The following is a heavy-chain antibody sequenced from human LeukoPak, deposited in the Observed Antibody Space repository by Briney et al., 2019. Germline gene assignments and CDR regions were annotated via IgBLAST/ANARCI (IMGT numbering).Heavy chain of an antibody. CDR2: IYTSGST. D-gene: IGHD4-17*01. J-gene: IGHJ4*02. CDR3: ASGTTVTSFSLDY. Sequence: SQTLSLTCTVSGNSISSGDNYWSWIRQPAGKGLEWIGRIYTSGSTNYNPSLKSRVTISGDTSKNQFSLKLSSVTAADTAVYYCASGTTVTSFSLDYWGQGTLVTVSS. CDR1: GNSISSGDNY. V-gene: IGHV4-61*02.